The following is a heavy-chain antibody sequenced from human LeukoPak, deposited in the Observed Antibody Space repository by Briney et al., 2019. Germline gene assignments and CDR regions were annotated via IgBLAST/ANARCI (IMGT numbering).Heavy chain of an antibody. D-gene: IGHD3-22*01. J-gene: IGHJ3*02. CDR1: GGSVSSGSYY. CDR3: AITTMIDHAFDI. Sequence: PSETLSLTCTVSGGSVSSGSYYWSWIRQPPGKGLEWIGYIYYSGSTNYNPSLKSRVTISVDTSKNQFSLKLSSVTAADTAVYYCAITTMIDHAFDIWGQGTMVTVSS. V-gene: IGHV4-61*01. CDR2: IYYSGST.